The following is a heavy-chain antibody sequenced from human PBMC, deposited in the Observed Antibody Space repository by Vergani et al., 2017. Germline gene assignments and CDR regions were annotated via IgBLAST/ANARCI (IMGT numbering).Heavy chain of an antibody. Sequence: QVQLVQSGAEVKKPGASVKFSCKASGYTFTSYYMHWVRQAPGQGLEWIGIINPSGGSTSYAQKFQGRVTMTRDTSTSTVYMELSSLRSEDTAVYYCARDQWFYGDYSMGAFDIWGQGTMVTVSS. D-gene: IGHD4-17*01. CDR1: GYTFTSYY. CDR2: INPSGGST. CDR3: ARDQWFYGDYSMGAFDI. J-gene: IGHJ3*02. V-gene: IGHV1-46*01.